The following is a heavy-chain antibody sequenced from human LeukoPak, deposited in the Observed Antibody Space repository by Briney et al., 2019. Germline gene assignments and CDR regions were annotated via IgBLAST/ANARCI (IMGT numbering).Heavy chain of an antibody. CDR1: GDSVSNDRAA. J-gene: IGHJ4*02. CDR3: ARQGSAGWTFDF. CDR2: TFYRSKWYN. D-gene: IGHD6-19*01. V-gene: IGHV6-1*01. Sequence: SQTLSLTCAISGDSVSNDRAAWNWIRQSPSRGLEWLGRTFYRSKWYNDYAVSVKGRIAFSADTPKNQFTLQLNSVTPDDTAVYFCARQGSAGWTFDFWGQGTLVTVPS.